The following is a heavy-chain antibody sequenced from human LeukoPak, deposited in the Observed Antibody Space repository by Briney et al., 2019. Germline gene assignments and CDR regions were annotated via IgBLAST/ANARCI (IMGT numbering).Heavy chain of an antibody. J-gene: IGHJ6*02. CDR2: IYYSGST. Sequence: SETLSLTCTVSGGSISSYYWSWIRQPPGKGLEWIGYIYYSGSTNYNPSLKSRVTISVDTSKNQFSLKLSSVTAADTAVYYCARTVGLAYGMDVWGQGTTVTVSS. V-gene: IGHV4-59*01. CDR3: ARTVGLAYGMDV. CDR1: GGSISSYY. D-gene: IGHD4-23*01.